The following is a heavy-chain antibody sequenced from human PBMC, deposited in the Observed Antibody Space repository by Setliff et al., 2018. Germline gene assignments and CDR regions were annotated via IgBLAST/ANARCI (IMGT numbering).Heavy chain of an antibody. CDR2: IYYRGDT. CDR1: GASLSSGTYY. Sequence: PSETLSLTCTVSGASLSSGTYYWGWIRQPPGKGLEWIGRIYYRGDTYYNASLKGRLTISVDTAQYQFSLRLTSVTAADTAVYYCARTGTYRYFDYWGQGALVTVSS. D-gene: IGHD1-1*01. V-gene: IGHV4-39*01. J-gene: IGHJ4*02. CDR3: ARTGTYRYFDY.